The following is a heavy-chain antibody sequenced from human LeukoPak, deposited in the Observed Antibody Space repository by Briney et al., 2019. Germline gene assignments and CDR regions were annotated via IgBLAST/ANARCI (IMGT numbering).Heavy chain of an antibody. D-gene: IGHD3-3*01. Sequence: GGSLRLSCAASGFTFSSYAMHWVRQAPGKGLEWVAVISYDGSNKYYADSVKGRFTISRDNSKNTLYLQMNSLRAEDTAVYYCAKLPFDFWSGYQPAHYFDYWGQGTLVTVSS. V-gene: IGHV3-30-3*02. CDR1: GFTFSSYA. J-gene: IGHJ4*02. CDR2: ISYDGSNK. CDR3: AKLPFDFWSGYQPAHYFDY.